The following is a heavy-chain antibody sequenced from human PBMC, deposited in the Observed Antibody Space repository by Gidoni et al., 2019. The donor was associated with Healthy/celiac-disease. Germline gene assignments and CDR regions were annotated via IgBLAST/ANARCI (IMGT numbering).Heavy chain of an antibody. V-gene: IGHV4-34*01. CDR3: ARGRGYSYGYLRYYGMDV. CDR1: GGSFSGYY. Sequence: QVQLQHWRARLLKPSQTLSLTCAVFGGSFSGYYWSWIRQPPGKGLEWIGEINHSGSTNYNPSLKSRVTISVDTSKNQFSLKLSSVTAADTAVYYCARGRGYSYGYLRYYGMDVWGQGTTVTVSS. J-gene: IGHJ6*02. D-gene: IGHD5-18*01. CDR2: INHSGST.